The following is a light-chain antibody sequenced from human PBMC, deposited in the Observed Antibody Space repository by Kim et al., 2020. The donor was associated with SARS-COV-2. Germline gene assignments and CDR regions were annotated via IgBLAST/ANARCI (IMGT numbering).Light chain of an antibody. CDR3: LQYNNWPYT. CDR2: GAF. Sequence: EIVMTQSPATLSVSPGERATLSCRASQSVSSKLLWYQQKPGQAPRLLIYGAFTRATDIPARFSGSGSGTDFTLTISSLQSEDFAVYYCLQYNNWPYTFGQGTKLEI. V-gene: IGKV3-15*01. J-gene: IGKJ2*01. CDR1: QSVSSK.